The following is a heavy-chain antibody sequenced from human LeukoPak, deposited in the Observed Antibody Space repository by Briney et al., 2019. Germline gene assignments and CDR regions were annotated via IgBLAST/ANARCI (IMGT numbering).Heavy chain of an antibody. J-gene: IGHJ4*02. Sequence: SETLSLTCAVSGYSISSGYYWDWIRQPPGKGLGWIGSIYHSGSTYYNPSLKSRVTISVDTSKNQFSLKLRSVTAADTAVYYCARDPLGDYPDYWGQGTLVTVSS. CDR1: GYSISSGYY. CDR2: IYHSGST. D-gene: IGHD4-17*01. V-gene: IGHV4-38-2*02. CDR3: ARDPLGDYPDY.